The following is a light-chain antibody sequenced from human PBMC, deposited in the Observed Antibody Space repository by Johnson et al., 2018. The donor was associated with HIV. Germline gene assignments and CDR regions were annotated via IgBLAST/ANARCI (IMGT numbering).Light chain of an antibody. CDR2: ENN. CDR1: SFNIGNNY. CDR3: GTWDTSLGAQYV. J-gene: IGLJ1*01. Sequence: QSVLTQPPSVSAAPGQKVTISCSGSSFNIGNNYVSWYQQLPGTAPKLLIYENNKRPSGIPDRFSGSKSGTSATLGIAGLQTGDEADYYCGTWDTSLGAQYVFGSGTKVTVL. V-gene: IGLV1-51*02.